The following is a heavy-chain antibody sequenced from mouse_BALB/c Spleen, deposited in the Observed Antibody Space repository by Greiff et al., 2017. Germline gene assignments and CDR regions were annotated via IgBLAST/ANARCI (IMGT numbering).Heavy chain of an antibody. Sequence: EVKLQESGPDLVKPSQSLSLTCTVTGYSITSGYSWHWIRQFPGNKLEWMGYIHYSGSTNYNPSPKSRISITRDTSKNQFFLQLNSVTTEDTATYYCARGGIYYDYDWFAYWGQGTLVTVSA. CDR2: IHYSGST. CDR1: GYSITSGYS. J-gene: IGHJ3*01. D-gene: IGHD2-4*01. CDR3: ARGGIYYDYDWFAY. V-gene: IGHV3-1*02.